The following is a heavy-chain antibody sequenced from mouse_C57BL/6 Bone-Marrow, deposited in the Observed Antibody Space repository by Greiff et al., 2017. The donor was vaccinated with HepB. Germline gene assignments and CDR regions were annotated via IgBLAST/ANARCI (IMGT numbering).Heavy chain of an antibody. CDR1: GFSFTSYG. D-gene: IGHD1-2*01. Sequence: VQVVESGPGLVAPSQSLSITCTVSGFSFTSYGVDWVRQSPGKGLEWLGVIWGVGSTNYNSALKSRLSNSKDNSQSQVILKMNSLQTDDTAMYYCASGITTARGGAMDYWGQGTSVTVA. CDR2: IWGVGST. J-gene: IGHJ4*01. CDR3: ASGITTARGGAMDY. V-gene: IGHV2-6*01.